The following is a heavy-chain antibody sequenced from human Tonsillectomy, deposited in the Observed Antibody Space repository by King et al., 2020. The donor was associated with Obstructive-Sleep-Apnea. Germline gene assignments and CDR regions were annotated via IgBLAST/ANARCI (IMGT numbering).Heavy chain of an antibody. Sequence: VQLPESGPGLVKPSETLSLTCTVSGYSISSGYYWGWIRQPPGKGLEWIGSMYHSGSTYDNPSLKSRVTISVDTSKNQFSLRLSSVTAADTAVYYCARDGDTSGSYPYYFDYWGQGTLVTVSS. V-gene: IGHV4-38-2*02. CDR1: GYSISSGYY. CDR2: MYHSGST. J-gene: IGHJ4*02. D-gene: IGHD3-22*01. CDR3: ARDGDTSGSYPYYFDY.